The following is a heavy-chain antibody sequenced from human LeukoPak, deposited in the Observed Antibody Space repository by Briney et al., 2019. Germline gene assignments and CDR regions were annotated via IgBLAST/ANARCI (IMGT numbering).Heavy chain of an antibody. V-gene: IGHV3-33*01. D-gene: IGHD5-12*01. CDR2: IWYDESNK. J-gene: IGHJ6*02. CDR1: GFTFSSYG. Sequence: GGSLRLSCAASGFTFSSYGMHWVRQAPGKGLEWVAVIWYDESNKYYADSVKGRFAISGDNSKNTLYLQMNSLRAEDTAVYYCARVGGYDYPYYYYYGMDVWGQGTTVTVSS. CDR3: ARVGGYDYPYYYYYGMDV.